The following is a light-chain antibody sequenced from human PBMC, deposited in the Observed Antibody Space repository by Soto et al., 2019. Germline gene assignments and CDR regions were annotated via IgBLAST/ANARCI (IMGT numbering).Light chain of an antibody. J-gene: IGLJ2*01. CDR1: SSDVGGYKY. Sequence: QSALTQPASVSGSPGQSITISCTGTSSDVGGYKYVSWYQQHPGKAPKLMIYDVSNRPLGVSNRFSGTTAGNTASLTISGLQAEDETDYYYSSYTSTSRVFGGGTKLTVL. V-gene: IGLV2-14*01. CDR3: SSYTSTSRV. CDR2: DVS.